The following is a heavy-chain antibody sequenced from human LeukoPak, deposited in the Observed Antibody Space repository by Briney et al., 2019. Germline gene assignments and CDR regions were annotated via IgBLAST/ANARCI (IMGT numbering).Heavy chain of an antibody. CDR2: IYYSGST. Sequence: SETLSLTCTVSGGSITSDNYYWSWIRQPPGKGLEWIGYIYYSGSTYYSPSLKSRVTISVDMSKNHFSLKLSSVTAADTAVYYCARLRRSTIFGVVIVRYYYYMDVWGKRNTVTVSS. CDR3: ARLRRSTIFGVVIVRYYYYMDV. D-gene: IGHD3-3*01. J-gene: IGHJ6*03. CDR1: GGSITSDNYY. V-gene: IGHV4-30-4*01.